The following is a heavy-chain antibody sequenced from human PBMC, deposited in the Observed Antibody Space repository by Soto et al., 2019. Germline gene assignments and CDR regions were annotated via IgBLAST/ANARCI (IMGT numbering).Heavy chain of an antibody. J-gene: IGHJ4*02. CDR2: IYPGDSDT. D-gene: IGHD2-15*01. CDR1: GYSFTSYW. Sequence: GESLKISCKGSGYSFTSYWIGWVRQMPGKGLEWMGIIYPGDSDTRYSPSFQGQVTISADKSISTAYLQWSSLKASDTAMYYCARGEGYCSGGSCFSRYWGQGTLVTVSS. V-gene: IGHV5-51*01. CDR3: ARGEGYCSGGSCFSRY.